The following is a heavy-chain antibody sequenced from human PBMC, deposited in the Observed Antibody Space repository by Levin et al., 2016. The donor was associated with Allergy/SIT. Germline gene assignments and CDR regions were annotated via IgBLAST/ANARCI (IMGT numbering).Heavy chain of an antibody. D-gene: IGHD2-21*02. CDR3: ARHDIHCGGDCYLPQNWFDP. CDR2: IYYSGST. V-gene: IGHV4-39*01. J-gene: IGHJ5*02. CDR1: GGSISSYY. Sequence: GSLRLSCTVSGGSISSYYWGWIRQPPGKGLEWIGSIYYSGSTYYNPSLKSRVTISVDTSKNQFSLKLSSVTAADTAVYYCARHDIHCGGDCYLPQNWFDPWGQGTLVTVSS.